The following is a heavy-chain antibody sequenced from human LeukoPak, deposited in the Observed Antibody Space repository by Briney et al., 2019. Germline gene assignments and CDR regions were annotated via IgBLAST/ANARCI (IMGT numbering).Heavy chain of an antibody. Sequence: GGSLRLSCAASGFTFSSYAMSWVRQAPGKGLEWVSAISGSGGSTDYADSVKGRFTISRDNSKNTLYLQMNSLRAEDTAVYYCAKDFRAAWIAGGFDYWGQGTLVTVSS. CDR3: AKDFRAAWIAGGFDY. CDR2: ISGSGGST. CDR1: GFTFSSYA. D-gene: IGHD2-21*01. V-gene: IGHV3-23*01. J-gene: IGHJ4*02.